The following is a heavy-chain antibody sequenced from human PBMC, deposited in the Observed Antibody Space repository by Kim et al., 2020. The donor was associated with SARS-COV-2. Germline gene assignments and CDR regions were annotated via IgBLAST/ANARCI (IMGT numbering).Heavy chain of an antibody. D-gene: IGHD3-22*01. CDR1: GFTVSSNY. Sequence: GGSLRLSCAASGFTVSSNYMSWVRQAPGKGLEWVSVIYSGGSTYYADSVKGRFTISRDNSKNTLYLQMNSLRAEDTAVYYCARVRGSSGYQVFDYWGQGTLVTVSS. J-gene: IGHJ4*02. CDR2: IYSGGST. V-gene: IGHV3-53*01. CDR3: ARVRGSSGYQVFDY.